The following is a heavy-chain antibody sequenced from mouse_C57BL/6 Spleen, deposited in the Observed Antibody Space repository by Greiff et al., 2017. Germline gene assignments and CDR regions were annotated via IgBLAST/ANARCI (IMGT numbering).Heavy chain of an antibody. CDR2: INYDGSST. CDR1: GFTFSDYY. J-gene: IGHJ1*03. Sequence: EVQLVESEGGLVQPGSSMKLSCTASGFTFSDYYMAWVRQVPEKGLEWVANINYDGSSTYYLDSLKSRFIISRDNAKNILYLQMSSLKSEDTATYYCARDHDDGSSYVWYFDVWGTGTTVTVSS. D-gene: IGHD1-1*01. V-gene: IGHV5-16*01. CDR3: ARDHDDGSSYVWYFDV.